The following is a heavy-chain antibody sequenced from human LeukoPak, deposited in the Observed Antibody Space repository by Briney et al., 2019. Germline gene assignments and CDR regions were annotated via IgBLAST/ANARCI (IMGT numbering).Heavy chain of an antibody. CDR2: INHSGST. CDR1: GGSFSGYY. J-gene: IGHJ5*02. CDR3: ARGYWFDP. V-gene: IGHV4-34*01. Sequence: PSETLSLTCAVYGGSFSGYYWSWIRQPPGKGLEWIGEINHSGSTNYNPSLKRRVTISVDTSKNQFSLKLSSVTAADTAVYYCARGYWFDPWGQGTLVTVSS.